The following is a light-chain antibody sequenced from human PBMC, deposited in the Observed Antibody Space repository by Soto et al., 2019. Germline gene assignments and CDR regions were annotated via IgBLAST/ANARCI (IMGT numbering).Light chain of an antibody. Sequence: QSVLTQPASVSGSPGQSITISCTGTNSDVGGYNHVSWYQQHPGKAPKLMIYDVSNRPSGVSNRFSGSKSGNTASLTISGLQAEDEADYYCSSYTSSSTYVFGTGTKLTVL. CDR2: DVS. V-gene: IGLV2-14*01. J-gene: IGLJ1*01. CDR3: SSYTSSSTYV. CDR1: NSDVGGYNH.